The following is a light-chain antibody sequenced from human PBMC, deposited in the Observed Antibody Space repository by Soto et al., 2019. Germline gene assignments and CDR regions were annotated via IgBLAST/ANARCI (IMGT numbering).Light chain of an antibody. J-gene: IGLJ1*01. Sequence: QSVLTQPRSVSGSPGQSVTISCTGTSSDVGNYNFVSWYQHHPGKAPKLMIYDINKRPSGVPDRFSGSKSGNTASLTISGLQAEDEADYYCSSYAGSNNFVFGTGTKVTVL. CDR3: SSYAGSNNFV. CDR2: DIN. CDR1: SSDVGNYNF. V-gene: IGLV2-11*01.